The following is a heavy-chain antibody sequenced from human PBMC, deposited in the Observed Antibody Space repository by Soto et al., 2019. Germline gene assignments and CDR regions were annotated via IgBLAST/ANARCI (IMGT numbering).Heavy chain of an antibody. CDR3: GRGKRTRTGGCMDV. CDR1: GFTFSNYW. J-gene: IGHJ6*02. D-gene: IGHD3-16*01. V-gene: IGHV3-74*01. CDR2: INTDGTIT. Sequence: PGGSLRLSCAASGFTFSNYWMHWVRQAPGKGLVWVSRINTDGTITHYAASVKGRFTISRDSAKNTLYLQMNSLRAEDTAVFYCGRGKRTRTGGCMDVRRQHTTVTASS.